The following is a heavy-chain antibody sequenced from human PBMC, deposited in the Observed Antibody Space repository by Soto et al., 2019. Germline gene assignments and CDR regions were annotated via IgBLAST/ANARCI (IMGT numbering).Heavy chain of an antibody. D-gene: IGHD5-12*01. J-gene: IGHJ4*02. CDR1: GFSLSTSGVG. CDR3: ALVARAGYKLGRFDY. V-gene: IGHV2-5*02. Sequence: QITLKESGPTLVKPTQTLTLTCTFSGFSLSTSGVGVGWIRQPPGKALEWLALIYWDDDKRYSPSLKSRLSVTKDTSKNQVVLTMTNMDPVDSATYYCALVARAGYKLGRFDYWGQGTLVTVSS. CDR2: IYWDDDK.